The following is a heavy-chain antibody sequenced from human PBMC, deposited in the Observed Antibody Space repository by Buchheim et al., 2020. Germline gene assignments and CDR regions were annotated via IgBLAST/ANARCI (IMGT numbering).Heavy chain of an antibody. Sequence: QVQLVESGGGLVKPGGSLRLSCAASGFTFSDYYMSWIRQAPGKGLEWVSYISSSSSYTNHAHSVKGRFTISRDTAKNSLSQQMNSLRAEDTAVYYCAKTARPGSYYYMDVWGKGTT. CDR2: ISSSSSYT. V-gene: IGHV3-11*05. CDR3: AKTARPGSYYYMDV. J-gene: IGHJ6*03. D-gene: IGHD6-6*01. CDR1: GFTFSDYY.